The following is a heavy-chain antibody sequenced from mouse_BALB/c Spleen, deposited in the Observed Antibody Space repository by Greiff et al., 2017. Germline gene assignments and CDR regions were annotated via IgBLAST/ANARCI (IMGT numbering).Heavy chain of an antibody. CDR2: ISSGGST. J-gene: IGHJ2*01. CDR3: ARGQMGLKDFDY. CDR1: GFTFSSYA. D-gene: IGHD2-3*01. Sequence: DVKVVESGGGLVKPGGSLKLSCAASGFTFSSYAMSWVRQTPEKRLEWVASISSGGSTYYPDSVKGRFTISRDNARNILYLQMSSLRSEDTAMYYCARGQMGLKDFDYWGQGTTLTVSS. V-gene: IGHV5-6-5*01.